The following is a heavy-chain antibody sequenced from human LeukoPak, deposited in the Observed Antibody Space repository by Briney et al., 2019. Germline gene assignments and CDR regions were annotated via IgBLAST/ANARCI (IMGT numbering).Heavy chain of an antibody. CDR2: IYTSGYT. Sequence: PSQTLSLSCTVSGGSISSGTYYWSWIRQPAGKGLEWVGRIYTSGYTNYNPSLKSRLTISADTSKNQFPLKLNFVTAADTAVYYCARENARSVPTGVSPLDYWGQGALVTVSS. D-gene: IGHD2-2*01. V-gene: IGHV4-61*02. CDR1: GGSISSGTYY. CDR3: ARENARSVPTGVSPLDY. J-gene: IGHJ4*02.